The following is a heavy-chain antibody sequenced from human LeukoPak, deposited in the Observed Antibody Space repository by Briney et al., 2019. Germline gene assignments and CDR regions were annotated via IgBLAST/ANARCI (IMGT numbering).Heavy chain of an antibody. CDR3: AKQDGYSGYIYSFDY. Sequence: QPGRSLRLSCAASGFTFSSYAMHWVRQAPGKGLEWVAVISYDGSNKYYADSVKGRFTISRDNSKNTLYLQMNSLRAEDTAVYYCAKQDGYSGYIYSFDYWGQGTLVTVSS. J-gene: IGHJ4*02. CDR2: ISYDGSNK. D-gene: IGHD5-12*01. V-gene: IGHV3-30-3*01. CDR1: GFTFSSYA.